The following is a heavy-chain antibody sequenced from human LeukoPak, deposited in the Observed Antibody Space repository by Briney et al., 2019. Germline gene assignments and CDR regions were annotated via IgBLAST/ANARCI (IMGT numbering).Heavy chain of an antibody. Sequence: GGSLRLSCAASGFTFTSYVMHWVRQAPGKGLQWVALISYDGSNKYYADSVKGRFTISRDNSKNTLYLQMNSLRAEDTAVYYCAAESSAWSAFDIWGQGTMVTVSA. CDR3: AAESSAWSAFDI. J-gene: IGHJ3*02. CDR1: GFTFTSYV. D-gene: IGHD6-19*01. V-gene: IGHV3-30*03. CDR2: ISYDGSNK.